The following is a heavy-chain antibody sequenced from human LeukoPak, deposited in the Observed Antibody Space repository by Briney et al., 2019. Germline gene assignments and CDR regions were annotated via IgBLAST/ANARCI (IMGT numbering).Heavy chain of an antibody. CDR2: IHDSVGT. D-gene: IGHD1-1*01. J-gene: IGHJ4*02. CDR1: GGSISGYY. CDR3: ARTDPSRAGCFVS. Sequence: SETLSLTCTVSGGSISGYYWSWIRQPPGQQLEWTGFIHDSVGTNYNPSLKSRLTISLDTSKNHFSLTLTSVTAADTAVYYCARTDPSRAGCFVSWGPGIRVTVSS. V-gene: IGHV4-59*01.